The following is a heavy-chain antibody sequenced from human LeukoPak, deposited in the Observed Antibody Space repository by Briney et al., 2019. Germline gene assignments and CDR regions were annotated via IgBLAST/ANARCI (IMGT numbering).Heavy chain of an antibody. V-gene: IGHV3-23*01. D-gene: IGHD2-15*01. CDR2: ISDSGDYT. Sequence: GGSLRLSCAASEFSFSSYALSWVRQAPGKGLEWVSGISDSGDYTSYADSVKGRFTIFRDNSKNTLYLQMNSLRADDTAVYYCARAASISRYCPDGICYDFDYWGQGTLVTVSS. CDR3: ARAASISRYCPDGICYDFDY. J-gene: IGHJ4*02. CDR1: EFSFSSYA.